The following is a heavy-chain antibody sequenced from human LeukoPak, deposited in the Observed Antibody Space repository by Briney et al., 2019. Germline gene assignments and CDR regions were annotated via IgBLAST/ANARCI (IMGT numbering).Heavy chain of an antibody. Sequence: GGSLRLSCAASGFRFDDYGMNWVRQVPGKGLEWISGINWNGGSTGYGDSVKGRFTISRDNAENSLYLQMSSLRAEDTALYYCARAVDNYYGSGSYAYWGQGALVTVSS. V-gene: IGHV3-20*04. D-gene: IGHD3-10*01. CDR1: GFRFDDYG. J-gene: IGHJ4*02. CDR3: ARAVDNYYGSGSYAY. CDR2: INWNGGST.